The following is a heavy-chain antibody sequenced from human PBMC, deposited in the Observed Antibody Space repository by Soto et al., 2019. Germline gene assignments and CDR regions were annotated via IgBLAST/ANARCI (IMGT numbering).Heavy chain of an antibody. Sequence: QVQLVQSGAEVKKRGASVRVSCTPSGGTFSRYTISWVRQAPGQGLEWMGRSVPITGMTRYAQKFQVRLTITAGTATTTAYVELSSLTAEDSAVYFCSRGVASLVYSWGQGPQVPVSS. J-gene: IGHJ4*02. D-gene: IGHD2-15*01. CDR3: SRGVASLVYS. CDR1: GGTFSRYT. V-gene: IGHV1-69*02. CDR2: SVPITGMT.